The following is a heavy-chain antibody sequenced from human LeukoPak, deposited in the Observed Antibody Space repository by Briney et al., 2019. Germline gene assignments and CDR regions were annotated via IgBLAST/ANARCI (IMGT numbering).Heavy chain of an antibody. Sequence: GGSLRLSCAASGFTLSSYAMSWVRQAPGKGLEWVSAISGSGGSTYYADSVKGRFTISRDNSKNTLYLQMNSLRAEDTAVYYCAKVLGMAAAGTVDYWGQGTLVTVSS. V-gene: IGHV3-23*01. CDR2: ISGSGGST. CDR3: AKVLGMAAAGTVDY. CDR1: GFTLSSYA. J-gene: IGHJ4*02. D-gene: IGHD6-13*01.